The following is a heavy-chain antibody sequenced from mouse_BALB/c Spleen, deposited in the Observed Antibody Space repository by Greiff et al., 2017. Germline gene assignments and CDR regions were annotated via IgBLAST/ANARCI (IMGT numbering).Heavy chain of an antibody. CDR2: INPSNGRT. V-gene: IGHV1S81*02. Sequence: QVQLQQPGAELVKPGASVKLSCKASGYTFTSYWMHWVKQRPGQGLEWIGEINPSNGRTNYNEKFKSKATLTVDKSSSTAYMQLSSLTSEDSAVYYCARERSFTTASFDYWGQGTTLTVSS. D-gene: IGHD1-2*01. CDR1: GYTFTSYW. J-gene: IGHJ2*01. CDR3: ARERSFTTASFDY.